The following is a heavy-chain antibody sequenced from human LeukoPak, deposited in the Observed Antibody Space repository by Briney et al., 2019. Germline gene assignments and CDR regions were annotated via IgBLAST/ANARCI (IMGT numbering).Heavy chain of an antibody. CDR2: ISSDGRDK. J-gene: IGHJ4*02. D-gene: IGHD6-25*01. V-gene: IGHV3-30*03. CDR3: ARDLRRIAAYYFDC. Sequence: GGSLRLSCAASGFTFSTYWMHWVRQAPGKGLEWVAVISSDGRDKHHADSVKGRFTISRDNSKNTLYLQTNSLRAEDTAVYWCARDLRRIAAYYFDCWGQGTLVTVSS. CDR1: GFTFSTYW.